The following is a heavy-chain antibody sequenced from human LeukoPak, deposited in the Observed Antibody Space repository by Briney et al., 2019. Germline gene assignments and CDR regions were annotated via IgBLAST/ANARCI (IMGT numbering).Heavy chain of an antibody. CDR2: IYYSGST. V-gene: IGHV4-39*07. J-gene: IGHJ4*02. CDR1: GGSISSSSYY. Sequence: PSETLSLTCTVSGGSISSSSYYWGWIRQPPGKGLEWIGSIYYSGSTYYNPSLKSRVTISVDTSKNQFSLKLSSVTAADTAVYYCAREWESYEDYWGQGTLVTVSS. CDR3: AREWESYEDY. D-gene: IGHD1-26*01.